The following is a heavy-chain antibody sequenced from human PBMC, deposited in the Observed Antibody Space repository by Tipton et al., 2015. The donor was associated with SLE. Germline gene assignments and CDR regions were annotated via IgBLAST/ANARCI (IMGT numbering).Heavy chain of an antibody. V-gene: IGHV3-9*01. CDR1: GFTFDDYA. CDR2: IGWNSGSI. CDR3: AKGRGSLIYYSGMDV. Sequence: SLRLSCAASGFTFDDYAMHWVRQAPGKGLEWVSGIGWNSGSIDYADSVKGRFTISRDDAKNSLYLQMNSLRAEDTALYFCAKGRGSLIYYSGMDVWGQGTTVTVSS. J-gene: IGHJ6*02. D-gene: IGHD3-10*01.